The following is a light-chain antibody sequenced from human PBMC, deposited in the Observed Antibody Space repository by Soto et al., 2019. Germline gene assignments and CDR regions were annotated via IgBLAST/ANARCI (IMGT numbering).Light chain of an antibody. CDR2: DNN. V-gene: IGLV1-51*01. CDR1: SSNIGNNY. CDR3: GTLDSSLSAGVV. J-gene: IGLJ2*01. Sequence: QAVVTQPPSVSAAPGQKVTISCSGSSSNIGNNYVSWYQQLPGTAPKLLIYDNNKRPSGIPDRFSGSKSGTSATLGITGLQTGDEADYYCGTLDSSLSAGVVFGGGTKLTVL.